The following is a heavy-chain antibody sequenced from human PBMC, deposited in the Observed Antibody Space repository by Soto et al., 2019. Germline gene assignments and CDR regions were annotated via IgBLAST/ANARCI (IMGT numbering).Heavy chain of an antibody. CDR1: GYSFTSYW. CDR3: ARLRDYGRPAAAFDI. CDR2: IYPGDSDT. D-gene: IGHD4-17*01. Sequence: QRGESLKISCKGSGYSFTSYWIGWVRQMPGKGLEWMGIIYPGDSDTRYSPSFQGQVTISADKSISTAYLQWSSLKASDTAMYYCARLRDYGRPAAAFDIWGQGTMVTVSS. V-gene: IGHV5-51*01. J-gene: IGHJ3*02.